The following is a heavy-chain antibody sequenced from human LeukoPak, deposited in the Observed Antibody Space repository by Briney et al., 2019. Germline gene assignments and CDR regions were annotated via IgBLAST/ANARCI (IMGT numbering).Heavy chain of an antibody. D-gene: IGHD2-2*01. V-gene: IGHV1-8*01. CDR2: MNPNSGNT. CDR3: ARARIVVVPAARVIAWFDP. CDR1: GDTFSSYD. J-gene: IGHJ5*02. Sequence: GASVKGSCKASGDTFSSYDINWVRQATGQGLEWMGWMNPNSGNTGYAQRFQGRVTMTRNTSISTAYMELSSLRSEDTAVYYCARARIVVVPAARVIAWFDPWGQGTLVTVSS.